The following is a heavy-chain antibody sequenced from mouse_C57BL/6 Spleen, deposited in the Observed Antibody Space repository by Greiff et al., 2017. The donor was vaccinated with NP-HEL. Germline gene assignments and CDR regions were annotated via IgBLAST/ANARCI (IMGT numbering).Heavy chain of an antibody. CDR2: ISSGGSYT. J-gene: IGHJ4*01. D-gene: IGHD4-1*01. CDR1: GFTFSSYG. Sequence: EVMLVESGGDLVKPGGSLKLSCAASGFTFSSYGMSWVRQTPDKRLEWVATISSGGSYTYYPDSVKGRFTISRDNAKNTLYLQMSSLKSEDTAMYYCARKQTGTSSMDYWGQGTSVTVSS. CDR3: ARKQTGTSSMDY. V-gene: IGHV5-6*02.